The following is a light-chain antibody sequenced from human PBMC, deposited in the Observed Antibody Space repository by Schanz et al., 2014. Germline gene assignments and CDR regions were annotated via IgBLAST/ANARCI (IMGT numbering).Light chain of an antibody. CDR1: SSNIGTNT. CDR2: STN. J-gene: IGLJ3*02. CDR3: SSYTSSPSWV. Sequence: QSVLTQPPSASGTPGQRVTISCSGSSSNIGTNTVIWYQQLPGTAPKLLIHSTNQRPSGVPDRFSGSKSGTSASLAIIGLQSEDEADYYCSSYTSSPSWVFGGGTKLTVL. V-gene: IGLV1-44*01.